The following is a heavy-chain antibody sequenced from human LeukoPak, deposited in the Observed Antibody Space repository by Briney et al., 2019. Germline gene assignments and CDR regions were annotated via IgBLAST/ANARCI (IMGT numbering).Heavy chain of an antibody. J-gene: IGHJ6*02. D-gene: IGHD3-10*01. CDR2: ISSSSSYI. CDR3: AKDHATYYYGSALSPYYYYGMDV. CDR1: GFTFSNYA. V-gene: IGHV3-21*01. Sequence: GGSLRLSCAASGFTFSNYAMTWVRQAPGRGLVWISSISSSSSYIYYADSVKGRFTISRDNSKNTLYLQMNSLRAEDTAVYYCAKDHATYYYGSALSPYYYYGMDVWGQGTTVTVSS.